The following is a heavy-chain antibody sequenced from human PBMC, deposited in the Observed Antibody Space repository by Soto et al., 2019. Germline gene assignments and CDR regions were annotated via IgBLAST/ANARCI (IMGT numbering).Heavy chain of an antibody. CDR3: ARLPWADYGGIFDL. D-gene: IGHD4-17*01. CDR2: THYSGST. V-gene: IGHV4-59*01. CDR1: GGSISNYY. J-gene: IGHJ5*02. Sequence: SETLSLTCTVSGGSISNYYWSWIRHPPGKKLEWIGYTHYSGSTNYNPSLKSRVTISLATSKNQFSLKLYSVTTADTAMYYCARLPWADYGGIFDLWGQGTLVTGSS.